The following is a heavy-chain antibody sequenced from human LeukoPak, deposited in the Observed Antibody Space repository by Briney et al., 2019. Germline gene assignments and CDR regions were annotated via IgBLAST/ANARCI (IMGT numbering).Heavy chain of an antibody. CDR3: AREVGTIVGAPNYLDY. CDR1: GFTFSSYE. CDR2: ISSSGSTI. D-gene: IGHD1-26*01. J-gene: IGHJ4*02. V-gene: IGHV3-48*03. Sequence: GGSLRLSCAASGFTFSSYEMNWVRQAPGKGLEWVSYISSSGSTIYYADSVKGRFTISRDNAKNSLYLQMNSLRAEDTAVYYCAREVGTIVGAPNYLDYWGQGILSPSPQ.